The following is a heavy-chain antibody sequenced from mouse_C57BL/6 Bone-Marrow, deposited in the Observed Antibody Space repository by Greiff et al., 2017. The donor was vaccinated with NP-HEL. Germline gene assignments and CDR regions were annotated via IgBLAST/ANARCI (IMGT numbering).Heavy chain of an antibody. J-gene: IGHJ2*01. CDR1: GYTFTSYW. CDR2: IYPGSGST. D-gene: IGHD1-1*01. V-gene: IGHV1-55*01. CDR3: ARRYYGSSPYYFDY. Sequence: QVQLQQPGAELVKPGASVKMSCKASGYTFTSYWITWVKQRPGQGLEWIGDIYPGSGSTNYNEKFKSKATLTVDTSSSTAYMQLSSLTSEDSAVYYCARRYYGSSPYYFDYWGQGTTLTVSS.